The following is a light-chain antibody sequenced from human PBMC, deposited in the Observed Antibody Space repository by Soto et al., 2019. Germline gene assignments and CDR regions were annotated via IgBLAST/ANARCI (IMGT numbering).Light chain of an antibody. CDR2: DVS. CDR1: SSDVGGYNY. V-gene: IGLV2-14*01. CDR3: SSYTSSSTLEV. Sequence: QSALTQPASVSGSPGQSITISFTGTSSDVGGYNYVSWYQQHPGKAPKLMIYDVSNRPSGVSNRFSGSKSGNTAALTSSGLQAEDEADDYCSSYTSSSTLEVFGTGTKLTVL. J-gene: IGLJ1*01.